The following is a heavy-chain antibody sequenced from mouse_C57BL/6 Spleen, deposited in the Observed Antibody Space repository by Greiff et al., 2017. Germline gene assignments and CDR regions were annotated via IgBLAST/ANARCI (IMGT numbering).Heavy chain of an antibody. CDR1: GFNIKNTY. CDR2: IDPANGNT. J-gene: IGHJ3*01. Sequence: DVKLVESVAELVRPGASVKLSCTASGFNIKNTYMHWVKQRPEQGLEWIGRIDPANGNTKYAPKFQGKATITADTSSNTAYLQLSSLTSEDTAIYYCARDYGSSPWFAYWGQGTLVTVSA. D-gene: IGHD1-1*01. V-gene: IGHV14-3*01. CDR3: ARDYGSSPWFAY.